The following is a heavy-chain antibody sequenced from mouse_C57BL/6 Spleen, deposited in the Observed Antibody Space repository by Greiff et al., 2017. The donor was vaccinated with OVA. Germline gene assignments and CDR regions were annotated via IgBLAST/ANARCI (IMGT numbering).Heavy chain of an antibody. J-gene: IGHJ3*01. CDR3: ARGGYDYDGFAY. V-gene: IGHV1-53*01. D-gene: IGHD2-4*01. Sequence: QVQLQQPGTELVKPGASVKLSCKASGYTFTSYWMHWVKQRPGQGLEWIGNINPSNGGTNYNEKFKSKATLTVDKSSSAAYMQLSSLTSEDSAVYYCARGGYDYDGFAYWGQGTLVTVFA. CDR1: GYTFTSYW. CDR2: INPSNGGT.